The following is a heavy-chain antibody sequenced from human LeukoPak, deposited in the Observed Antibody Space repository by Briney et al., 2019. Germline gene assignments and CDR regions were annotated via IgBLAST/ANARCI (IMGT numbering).Heavy chain of an antibody. CDR2: INSDGSST. V-gene: IGHV3-74*01. Sequence: GGSLRLSCAASGFTFSSYWMHWVRQAPGKGLVWVSRINSDGSSTSYADSVKGRFTISRDNAKNTLYLQMNSLRAEDTAVYYCARDHKYYGSGKNTIYCYYGMDVWGQGTTVTVSS. CDR1: GFTFSSYW. J-gene: IGHJ6*02. CDR3: ARDHKYYGSGKNTIYCYYGMDV. D-gene: IGHD3-10*01.